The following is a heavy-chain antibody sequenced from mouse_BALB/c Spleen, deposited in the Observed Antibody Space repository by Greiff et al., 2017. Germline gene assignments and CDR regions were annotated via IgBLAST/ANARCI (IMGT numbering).Heavy chain of an antibody. CDR2: IRLKSNNYAT. CDR3: TRRDGYLYAMDY. Sequence: EVKLMESGGGLVQPGGSMKLSCVASGFTFSNYWMNWVRQSPEKGLEWVAEIRLKSNNYATHYAESVKGRFTISRDDSKSSVYLQMNNLRAEDTGIYYCTRRDGYLYAMDYWGQGTSVTVSS. CDR1: GFTFSNYW. J-gene: IGHJ4*01. D-gene: IGHD2-3*01. V-gene: IGHV6-6*02.